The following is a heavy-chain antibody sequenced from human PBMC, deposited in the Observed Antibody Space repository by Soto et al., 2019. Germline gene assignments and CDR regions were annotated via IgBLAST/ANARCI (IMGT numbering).Heavy chain of an antibody. CDR2: IGTAGDT. Sequence: GGSLRLPCAASGFTFSSYDMHWVRQATGKGLEWVSAIGTAGDTYYPGSVKGRFTISRENAKNSLYLQMNSLRAGDTAVYYCARGTYSSSSLHYYYGMDVWGQGTTVTVSS. CDR1: GFTFSSYD. J-gene: IGHJ6*02. V-gene: IGHV3-13*01. D-gene: IGHD6-6*01. CDR3: ARGTYSSSSLHYYYGMDV.